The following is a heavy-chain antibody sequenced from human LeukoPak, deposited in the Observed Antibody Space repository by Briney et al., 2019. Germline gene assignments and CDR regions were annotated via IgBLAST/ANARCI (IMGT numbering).Heavy chain of an antibody. V-gene: IGHV3-23*01. CDR1: GFTFSSYA. D-gene: IGHD3-22*01. CDR3: AKGGHGRREHSGYSRSASTD. CDR2: ISGSGGST. Sequence: GGSLRLSCAASGFTFSSYAMSWVRQAPGKGLEWVSAISGSGGSTYYADSVKGRFTISRDNSKNTPYLQMNSLRAEDTAVYYCAKGGHGRREHSGYSRSASTDWGQGTLVTVSS. J-gene: IGHJ4*02.